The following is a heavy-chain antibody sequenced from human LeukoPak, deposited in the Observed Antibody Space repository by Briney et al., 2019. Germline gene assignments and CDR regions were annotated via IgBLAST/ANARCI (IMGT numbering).Heavy chain of an antibody. J-gene: IGHJ4*02. CDR2: ISGSGDKS. D-gene: IGHD1-26*01. V-gene: IGHV3-23*01. CDR1: GFTFGTYA. Sequence: GGSLRLSCAASGFTFGTYAMSWVRQAPGKGLEWVSAISGSGDKSYYADSVKGRFTISRDNSKNTLYLQMNSLRAEDMAVYYCAKDPSPRSYIVGPTHFDYWGQGTLVTVSS. CDR3: AKDPSPRSYIVGPTHFDY.